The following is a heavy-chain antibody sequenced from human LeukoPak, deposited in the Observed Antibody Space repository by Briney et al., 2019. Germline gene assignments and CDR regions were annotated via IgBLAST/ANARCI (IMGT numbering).Heavy chain of an antibody. J-gene: IGHJ4*02. CDR1: GFTFSTYT. CDR3: ARSTQADYYGSGSYPYYFDY. V-gene: IGHV3-21*01. CDR2: ISSSSTYI. Sequence: GGSLRLSCAASGFTFSTYTMNWVRRAPGKGLEWVSSISSSSTYIYYADSVKGRFTISRDNAKNSLYLQMNSLRAEDTAVYYCARSTQADYYGSGSYPYYFDYWGQGTLVTVSS. D-gene: IGHD3-10*01.